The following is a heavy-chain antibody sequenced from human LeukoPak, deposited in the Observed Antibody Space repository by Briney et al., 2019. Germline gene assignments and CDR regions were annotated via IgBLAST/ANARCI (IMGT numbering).Heavy chain of an antibody. J-gene: IGHJ4*02. V-gene: IGHV4-39*01. Sequence: SETLSLTCTVSGGSISSSSYYWGWICQPPGKGLEWIGSIYYSGSTYYNPSLKSRVTISVDTSRNQFSLKLSSVTAADTAVYYCARHYYYDSSGYNDYWGQGTLVTVSS. CDR1: GGSISSSSYY. CDR2: IYYSGST. D-gene: IGHD3-22*01. CDR3: ARHYYYDSSGYNDY.